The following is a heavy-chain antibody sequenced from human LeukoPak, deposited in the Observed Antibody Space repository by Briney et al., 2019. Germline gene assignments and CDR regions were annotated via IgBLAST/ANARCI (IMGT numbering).Heavy chain of an antibody. V-gene: IGHV4-59*12. D-gene: IGHD3-22*01. CDR2: IYYSGST. CDR1: GGSISSYY. Sequence: SETLSLTCTVSGGSISSYYWSWIRQPPGKGLEWIGYIYYSGSTNYNPSLKSRVTISVDTSKNQFSLKLSSVTAADTAVYYCARGSLGYYYDSSGYYYYWGQGTLVTVSS. CDR3: ARGSLGYYYDSSGYYYY. J-gene: IGHJ4*02.